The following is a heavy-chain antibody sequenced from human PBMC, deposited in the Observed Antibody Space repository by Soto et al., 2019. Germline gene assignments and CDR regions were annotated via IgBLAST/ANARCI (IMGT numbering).Heavy chain of an antibody. V-gene: IGHV4-34*01. CDR2: INHSGST. Sequence: SETLSLTCAVYGGSFSGYYWSWIRQPPGKGPEWIGEINHSGSTNYNPSLKSRVTISVDTSKNQFSLKLSSVTAADTAVYYCARVWQQLVGIDYWGQGTLVTLSS. D-gene: IGHD6-13*01. CDR1: GGSFSGYY. J-gene: IGHJ4*02. CDR3: ARVWQQLVGIDY.